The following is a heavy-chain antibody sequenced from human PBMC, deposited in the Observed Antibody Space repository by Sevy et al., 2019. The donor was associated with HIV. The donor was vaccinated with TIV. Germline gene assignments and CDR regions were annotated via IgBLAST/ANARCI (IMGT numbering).Heavy chain of an antibody. D-gene: IGHD3-22*01. J-gene: IGHJ4*02. CDR2: ISGSGGST. Sequence: GGSLRLSCAASGFPFSGYAMTWVRQAPGKGLEWVSAISGSGGSTYYADSVKGRFSISRDNSKNTLYLQMSSLRAEDTAVYFCAKRSVYDTSGYYYTLVAFDYWGQGTPVTVSS. CDR1: GFPFSGYA. CDR3: AKRSVYDTSGYYYTLVAFDY. V-gene: IGHV3-23*01.